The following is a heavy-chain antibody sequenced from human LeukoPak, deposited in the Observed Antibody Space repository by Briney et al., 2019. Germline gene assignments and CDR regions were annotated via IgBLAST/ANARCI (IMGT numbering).Heavy chain of an antibody. V-gene: IGHV3-21*01. CDR3: VRLRRNSDTTGFYYYYDF. D-gene: IGHD3-22*01. CDR1: GFTFRNHW. CDR2: ISVRSNYI. J-gene: IGHJ4*02. Sequence: GGSLRLSCAASGFTFRNHWMSWVRQAPGKGLEWVSSISVRSNYIYYANSVRGRFRISRDDARDSLYLQMNSLRAEDTAVYYCVRLRRNSDTTGFYYYYDFWGQGTLVTVSS.